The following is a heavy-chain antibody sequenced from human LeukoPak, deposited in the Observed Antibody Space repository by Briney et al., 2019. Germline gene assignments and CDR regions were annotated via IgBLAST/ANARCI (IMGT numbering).Heavy chain of an antibody. J-gene: IGHJ4*01. V-gene: IGHV4-59*01. CDR3: VRFGWELLALNFDN. Sequence: PSETLSLTCSVSSDSTNTYYWSWIRQSPGKGLEWIGHIYHSGSTDYNPSFKSRVTISIDMSKKEFSLRLTSVTVADTAMYYCVRFGWELLALNFDNWG. CDR1: SDSTNTYY. CDR2: IYHSGST. D-gene: IGHD3-10*01.